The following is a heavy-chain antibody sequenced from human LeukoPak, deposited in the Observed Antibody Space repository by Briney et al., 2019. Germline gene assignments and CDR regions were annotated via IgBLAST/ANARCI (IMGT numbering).Heavy chain of an antibody. V-gene: IGHV3-23*01. J-gene: IGHJ4*02. CDR3: AKSSFPTPFDY. CDR1: GFPFTSYA. CDR2: ISGSGGST. Sequence: GGSLRPSGAASGFPFTSYAISGVAQAPGKGLDGVSAISGSGGSTYYADSVKGRFTISRDNSKNTLYLQMNSLRAEDTAVYYCAKSSFPTPFDYWGQGTLVTVSS.